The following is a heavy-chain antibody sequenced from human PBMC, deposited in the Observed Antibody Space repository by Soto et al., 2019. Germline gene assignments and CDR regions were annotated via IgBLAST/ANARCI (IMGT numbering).Heavy chain of an antibody. Sequence: QVQLQESGPGLVNTSQTLSLTCTVSGASTGSGGYYWSWIRQHPGKGLEWIGYIYYTGSTYYSPSLKSRASISVDTSKNQFSLKLDSVTAADTAVYYCARADYGDRGLAFDSWGQGTLVTVSS. CDR2: IYYTGST. CDR3: ARADYGDRGLAFDS. J-gene: IGHJ4*02. D-gene: IGHD4-17*01. V-gene: IGHV4-31*03. CDR1: GASTGSGGYY.